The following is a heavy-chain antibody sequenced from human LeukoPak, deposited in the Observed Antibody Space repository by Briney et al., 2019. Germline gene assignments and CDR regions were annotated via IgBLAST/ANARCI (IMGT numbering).Heavy chain of an antibody. D-gene: IGHD3-3*01. CDR3: ASTLRFLPYRRFDY. V-gene: IGHV4-39*02. CDR2: IYQSGSGSS. J-gene: IGHJ4*02. CDR1: GGSIISTNYY. Sequence: SETLSLTCSVSGGSIISTNYYWGWIRQPAGKGLEWIGSIYQSGSGSSYYNPSLKSRVTISGDTSKNHFFLRLSSVTAADTALYYCASTLRFLPYRRFDYWGQGTLVTVPS.